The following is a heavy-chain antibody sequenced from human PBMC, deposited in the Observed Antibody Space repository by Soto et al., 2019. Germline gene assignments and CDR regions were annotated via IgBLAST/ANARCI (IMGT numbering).Heavy chain of an antibody. CDR1: GGSVSSGSYY. CDR2: IYYSGST. J-gene: IGHJ4*02. D-gene: IGHD4-17*01. Sequence: QVQLQESGPGLVKPSETLSLTCTVSGGSVSSGSYYWSWIRQPPGKGLEWIGYIYYSGSTNYNPSLKSRGTISVDTSKNQFSLKLSSVTAADTAVYYCARAPYGDYDDYWGQGTLVTVSS. CDR3: ARAPYGDYDDY. V-gene: IGHV4-61*01.